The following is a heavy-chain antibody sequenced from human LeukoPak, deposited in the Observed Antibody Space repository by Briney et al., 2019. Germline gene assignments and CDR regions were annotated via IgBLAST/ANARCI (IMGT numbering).Heavy chain of an antibody. Sequence: SETLSLTCTVSGGSISSYYWSWIRQPAAKGLEWIGRIYTSESPTYNPSLKSPVTMSLDTSKTQFSLRLSTVTAADTAVYYCARVSSSWYQDWYFDFWGRGTLVTVSS. CDR2: IYTSESP. CDR1: GGSISSYY. V-gene: IGHV4-4*07. D-gene: IGHD6-13*01. J-gene: IGHJ2*01. CDR3: ARVSSSWYQDWYFDF.